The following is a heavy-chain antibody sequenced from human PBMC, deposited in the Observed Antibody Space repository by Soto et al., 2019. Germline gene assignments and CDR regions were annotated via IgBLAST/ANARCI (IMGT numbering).Heavy chain of an antibody. CDR1: GDTFTFYS. Sequence: QVQLVQSGAEVKRPGSSVKVSCKASGDTFTFYSINWVRQAPGLGLEWMGRINPILSMSNYAQRFQGRVTMTADKSTSTDYMELSSLRSEDTAIYYCASSYGSGHRAFDYWGQGALVTVSS. CDR2: INPILSMS. J-gene: IGHJ4*02. V-gene: IGHV1-69*02. D-gene: IGHD3-10*01. CDR3: ASSYGSGHRAFDY.